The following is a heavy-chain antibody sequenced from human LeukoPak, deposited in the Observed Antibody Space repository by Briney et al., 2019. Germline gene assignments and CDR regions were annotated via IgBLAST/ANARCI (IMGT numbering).Heavy chain of an antibody. V-gene: IGHV3-48*03. CDR3: ATQGRSAMLGI. J-gene: IGHJ3*02. D-gene: IGHD3-3*01. Sequence: PGGSLRLSCAATGFTFSTYEVNWVRQAPGQGMEWVSYISSSGGSIYYADSVKGRFTISRDNAKNSLFLQMNSLRAEDTAVYYCATQGRSAMLGIWGQGTMVTVSS. CDR1: GFTFSTYE. CDR2: ISSSGGSI.